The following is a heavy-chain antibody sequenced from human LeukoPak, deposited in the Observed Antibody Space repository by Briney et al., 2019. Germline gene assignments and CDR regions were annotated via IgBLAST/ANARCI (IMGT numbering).Heavy chain of an antibody. J-gene: IGHJ4*02. Sequence: GGSLRLSCAASGLTFSSYAMSWVRQAPGKGLEWVSAISGSGGSTSYADSVKGRFTISRDNSKNTLYLQMNSLRAEDTAVYFCAKNSSSWYSGWGQGTLVTVPS. V-gene: IGHV3-23*01. D-gene: IGHD6-13*01. CDR1: GLTFSSYA. CDR2: ISGSGGST. CDR3: AKNSSSWYSG.